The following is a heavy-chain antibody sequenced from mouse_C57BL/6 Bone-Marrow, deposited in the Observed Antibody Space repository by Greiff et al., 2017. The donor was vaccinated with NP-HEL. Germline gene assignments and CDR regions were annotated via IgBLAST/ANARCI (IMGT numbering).Heavy chain of an antibody. V-gene: IGHV1-39*01. CDR1: GYSFTDYN. CDR2: INPNYGTT. J-gene: IGHJ1*03. CDR3: ARSPITTVVARYFDV. D-gene: IGHD1-1*01. Sequence: VQLQQPGPELVKPGASVKISCKASGYSFTDYNMNWVKQSNGKSLEWIGVINPNYGTTSYNQKFKGKATLTVVQSSSTAYMQLYSLTSEDSAVYYCARSPITTVVARYFDVWGTGTTVTVSS.